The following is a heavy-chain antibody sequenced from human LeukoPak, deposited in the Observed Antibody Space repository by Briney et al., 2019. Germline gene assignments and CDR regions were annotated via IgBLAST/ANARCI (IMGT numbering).Heavy chain of an antibody. Sequence: GRSLRLSCAASGFTFSSYGMHWVRQAPGKGLEWVAVIWYDGSNKYYADSVKGRFTISRDNSKNTLYLQMNSLRAEDTAVYYCARDSSPIYGYGPFDYWGQGTLVTVSS. J-gene: IGHJ4*02. D-gene: IGHD5-18*01. CDR2: IWYDGSNK. CDR1: GFTFSSYG. CDR3: ARDSSPIYGYGPFDY. V-gene: IGHV3-33*01.